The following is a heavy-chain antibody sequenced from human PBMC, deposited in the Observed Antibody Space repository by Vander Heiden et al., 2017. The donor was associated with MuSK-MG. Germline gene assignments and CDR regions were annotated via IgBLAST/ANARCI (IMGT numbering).Heavy chain of an antibody. Sequence: QLQLQESGPGLVKPSETLYLTCTVSGAYITSASAYWGWIRQPPGKGLEWVGTTYYTGRAYYNPALRSRTTISLDTPNNQLSLTMHYVTEEDTAVYYCTRPKDSDGCSYFDLWAQGPLFPVS. V-gene: IGHV4-39*01. D-gene: IGHD2-21*02. J-gene: IGHJ4*02. CDR2: TYYTGRA. CDR3: TRPKDSDGCSYFDL. CDR1: GAYITSASAY.